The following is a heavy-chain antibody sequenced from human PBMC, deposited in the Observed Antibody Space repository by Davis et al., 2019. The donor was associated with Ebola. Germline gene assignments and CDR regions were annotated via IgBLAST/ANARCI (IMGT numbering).Heavy chain of an antibody. V-gene: IGHV3-21*01. CDR2: ISSSSSYI. Sequence: GESLKISCAASGFTFSSYSMNWVRQAPGKGLEWVSSISSSSSYIYYADSVKGRFTISRDNSKNTLYLQMNSLRAEDTAVYYCARDLDFWSGPEGRFGMDVWGQGTLVTVSS. J-gene: IGHJ4*02. CDR1: GFTFSSYS. CDR3: ARDLDFWSGPEGRFGMDV. D-gene: IGHD3-3*01.